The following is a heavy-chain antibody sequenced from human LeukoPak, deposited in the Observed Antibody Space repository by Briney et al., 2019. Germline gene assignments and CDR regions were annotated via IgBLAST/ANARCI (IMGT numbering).Heavy chain of an antibody. CDR2: ISPYNGNT. V-gene: IGHV1-18*04. CDR3: ARHFYGSGTYYHFDY. D-gene: IGHD3-10*01. J-gene: IGHJ4*02. Sequence: ASAKVCCKASGYSFASYGISCVLQARGQGPVWMGWISPYNGNTNYAQNLQGRATMTTDTSTSTAYMELRSLRSDDTAVYYCARHFYGSGTYYHFDYWGQGTLVTVSS. CDR1: GYSFASYG.